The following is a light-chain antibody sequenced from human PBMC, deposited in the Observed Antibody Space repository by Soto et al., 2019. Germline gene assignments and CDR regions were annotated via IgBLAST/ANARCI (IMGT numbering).Light chain of an antibody. J-gene: IGKJ1*01. Sequence: IQLTQSPSSLSASVGDRVTITCRASQGISSSLAWYQQKPGKAPKLLIYAASTLQSGVTSRFSGSGSGTDFTLSISSLEPEDFAVYYCQQRSNWPWTFGQGTKVEIK. CDR1: QGISSS. CDR2: AAS. CDR3: QQRSNWPWT. V-gene: IGKV1-9*01.